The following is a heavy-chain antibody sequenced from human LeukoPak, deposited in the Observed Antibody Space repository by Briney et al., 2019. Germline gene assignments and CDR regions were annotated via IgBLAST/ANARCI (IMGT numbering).Heavy chain of an antibody. CDR2: IIPILGIA. D-gene: IGHD4/OR15-4a*01. J-gene: IGHJ6*02. CDR1: GYTFTSYY. Sequence: SVKVSCKASGYTFTSYYMHWVRQAPGQGLEWMGRIIPILGIANYAQKFQGRVTITADKSTSTAYMELSSLRSEDTAVYYCARVPVLYGMDVWGQGTTVTVSS. CDR3: ARVPVLYGMDV. V-gene: IGHV1-69*04.